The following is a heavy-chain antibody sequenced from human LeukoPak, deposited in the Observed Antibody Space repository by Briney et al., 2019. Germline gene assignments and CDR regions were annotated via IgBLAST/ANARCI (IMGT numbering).Heavy chain of an antibody. CDR3: ASEQYQTFDY. J-gene: IGHJ4*02. CDR2: IYTSGST. Sequence: PSETLSLTCAVSGYSIISDYYWDWIRQPAGKGLEWIGRIYTSGSTNYNPSLKSRVTMSVDTSKNQFSLKLSSVTAADTAVYYCASEQYQTFDYWGQGTLVTVSS. D-gene: IGHD2-2*01. V-gene: IGHV4-4*07. CDR1: GYSIISDYY.